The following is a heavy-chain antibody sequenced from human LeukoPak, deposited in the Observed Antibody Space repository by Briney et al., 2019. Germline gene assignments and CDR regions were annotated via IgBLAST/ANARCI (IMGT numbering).Heavy chain of an antibody. CDR2: INPSGGST. Sequence: ASVKVSCKASGYTFTTYYIHWVRQAPGQGLEWMGFINPSGGSTSYAQNFQGRVTMTRDMSTGTVYMELSSLRSEDTAVYYCATDSAVTRDFDYWGQGTLVTVSS. J-gene: IGHJ4*02. D-gene: IGHD4-17*01. CDR3: ATDSAVTRDFDY. CDR1: GYTFTTYY. V-gene: IGHV1-46*01.